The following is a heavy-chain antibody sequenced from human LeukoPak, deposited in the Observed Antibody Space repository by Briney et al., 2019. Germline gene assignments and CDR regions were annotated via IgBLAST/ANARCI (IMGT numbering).Heavy chain of an antibody. J-gene: IGHJ4*02. CDR1: GFTFISYG. Sequence: GGSLRLSCPVTGFTFISYGMSWVRQAPGKGREWVSVIYSGGSTYYADSVKGGFTISRDNSKNTLYLQMNSLRAEDTAVYYCARLSGSYYYFDYWGQGTLVTVSS. CDR2: IYSGGST. D-gene: IGHD1-26*01. CDR3: ARLSGSYYYFDY. V-gene: IGHV3-66*04.